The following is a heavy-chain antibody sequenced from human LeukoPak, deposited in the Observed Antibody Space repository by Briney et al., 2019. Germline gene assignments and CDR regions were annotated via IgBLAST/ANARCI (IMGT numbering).Heavy chain of an antibody. J-gene: IGHJ4*02. CDR2: IYTGGTT. CDR3: ARGSSLAAAARGFDY. D-gene: IGHD6-25*01. V-gene: IGHV3-66*02. CDR1: GFSVSSNY. Sequence: PGGSLRLSCAASGFSVSSNYMNWVRQAPGKGLEWVSAIYTGGTTYYADSVKGRFTISRDNSKNTLYLQMNSLRAEDTAVYYCARGSSLAAAARGFDYWGQGTLVTVSS.